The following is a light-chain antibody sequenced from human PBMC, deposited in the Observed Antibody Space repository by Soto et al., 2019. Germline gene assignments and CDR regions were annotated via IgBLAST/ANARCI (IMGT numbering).Light chain of an antibody. CDR1: QSVSSY. CDR3: QQRSNWPPYT. V-gene: IGKV3-11*01. CDR2: DAS. J-gene: IGKJ2*01. Sequence: EIVLTQSPATLSLSPGQRAPLSCRASQSVSSYLAWYQQKPGQAPRLLIYDASNSATGIPARFSGSGSGADFTLTISSREPEDFAVYYWQQRSNWPPYTFGQGTKLEIK.